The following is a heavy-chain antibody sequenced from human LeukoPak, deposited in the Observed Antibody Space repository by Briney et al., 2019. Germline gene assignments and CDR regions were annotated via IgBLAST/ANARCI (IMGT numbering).Heavy chain of an antibody. CDR3: AELGITMIGGV. J-gene: IGHJ6*04. CDR2: ISSSSNYI. D-gene: IGHD3-10*02. V-gene: IGHV3-21*01. CDR1: GFTFSDYY. Sequence: GGSLRLSCAASGFTFSDYYMNWVRQAPGKGLEWVSSISSSSNYIYYADSVKGRFTISRDNAKNSLYLQMNSLRAEDTAVYYCAELGITMIGGVWGKGTTVTISS.